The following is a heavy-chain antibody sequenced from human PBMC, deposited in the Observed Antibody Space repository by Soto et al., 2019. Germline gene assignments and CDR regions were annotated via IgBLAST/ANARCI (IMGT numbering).Heavy chain of an antibody. V-gene: IGHV3-53*01. CDR2: HYSGGST. CDR3: ARPRHPRGTVGATSPLDP. D-gene: IGHD1-26*01. Sequence: PGGSLRHSCAISGFSVSSNYLSGVRQAPGKGLEWVSVHYSGGSTYYADSVQGRFTISRDKSNNTLYLQMRRVSAEDTAVYFCARPRHPRGTVGATSPLDPWGQGTQVTVSS. CDR1: GFSVSSNY. J-gene: IGHJ5*02.